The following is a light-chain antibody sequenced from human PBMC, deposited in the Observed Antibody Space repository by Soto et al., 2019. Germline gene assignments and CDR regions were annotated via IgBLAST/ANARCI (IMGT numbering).Light chain of an antibody. Sequence: DIQMTQSPSTLSAFVGDRLTITCRASQSISTWLAWYQQKPGKAPKLLIYDASSLKSGVPSRFSGSGSGTEFTLTISSLQTDDFATYYCQQYNSYSPTFGQGTKVEIK. V-gene: IGKV1-5*01. J-gene: IGKJ1*01. CDR3: QQYNSYSPT. CDR1: QSISTW. CDR2: DAS.